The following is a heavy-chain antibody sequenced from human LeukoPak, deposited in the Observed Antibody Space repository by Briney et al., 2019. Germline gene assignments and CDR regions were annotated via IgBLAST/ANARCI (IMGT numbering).Heavy chain of an antibody. V-gene: IGHV1-18*01. CDR1: GYTFTTYG. J-gene: IGHJ4*02. CDR2: ISANNGNT. Sequence: ASVKVPCKASGYTFTTYGISWVRQAPGQGLEWMGWISANNGNTRYAQKTQGRVSMTTDTSTSTAYMELRSLRSDDTAVYYCARAVGVQLWSNFFDYWGQGTLVTVSS. D-gene: IGHD5-18*01. CDR3: ARAVGVQLWSNFFDY.